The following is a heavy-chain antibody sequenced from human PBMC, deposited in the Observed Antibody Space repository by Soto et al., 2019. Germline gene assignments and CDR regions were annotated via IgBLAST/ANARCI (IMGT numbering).Heavy chain of an antibody. CDR1: AGTFDTYS. Sequence: QVQLVQSGAEVKKPGASVKVSCKASAGTFDTYSIMWVRQAPGQGLEWMGRTIPAIDLINYAQKFQGRFTITVDKSTTTVYLELRRLRYEDTAISYCARTGSFDYWGQGTLVTVSS. CDR3: ARTGSFDY. J-gene: IGHJ4*02. CDR2: TIPAIDLI. D-gene: IGHD3-10*01. V-gene: IGHV1-69*02.